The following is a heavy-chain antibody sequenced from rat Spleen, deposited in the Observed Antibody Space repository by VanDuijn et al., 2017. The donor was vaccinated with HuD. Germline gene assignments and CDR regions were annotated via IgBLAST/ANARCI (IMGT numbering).Heavy chain of an antibody. D-gene: IGHD1-12*02. CDR2: ISPSGDTT. CDR3: AKRVYYYDGTYYYEGYFDY. CDR1: GFTLSDYV. J-gene: IGHJ2*01. V-gene: IGHV5-19*01. Sequence: EVQLVESGGGLVQPGRSLKLSCAASGFTLSDYVMHWIRQAPTKGLEWVTSISPSGDTTNYRDSVKGRFTISRDNAKSTLYLQMDSLRSEDTATYYCAKRVYYYDGTYYYEGYFDYWGQGVMVTVSS.